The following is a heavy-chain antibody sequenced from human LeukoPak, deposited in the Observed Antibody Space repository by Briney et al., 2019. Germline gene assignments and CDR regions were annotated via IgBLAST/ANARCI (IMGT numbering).Heavy chain of an antibody. CDR3: ARVSDTSMVTPGFDS. J-gene: IGHJ4*02. D-gene: IGHD5-18*01. Sequence: ASVKVSCKTSGYNFNRYTITWARQAPGQGLEWMGWVSTSNGATNYAEKFQGRVTMTTEAVTKTAYMELRRLTSGDTAMYFCARVSDTSMVTPGFDSWGQGTLVTVS. CDR2: VSTSNGAT. CDR1: GYNFNRYT. V-gene: IGHV1-18*01.